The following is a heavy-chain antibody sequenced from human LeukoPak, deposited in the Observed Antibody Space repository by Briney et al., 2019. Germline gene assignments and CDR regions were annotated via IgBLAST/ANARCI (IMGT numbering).Heavy chain of an antibody. CDR3: ARVTGYVMEDYFDY. Sequence: SETLSLTCTVSGGSISSYYWSWIRQPPGKGLEWIGYIYYSGSTNYNPSLKSRVTISVDTSKNQFSLRLSSVTAADAAVYYCARVTGYVMEDYFDYWGQGTLVTVSS. CDR2: IYYSGST. J-gene: IGHJ4*02. CDR1: GGSISSYY. D-gene: IGHD6-13*01. V-gene: IGHV4-59*01.